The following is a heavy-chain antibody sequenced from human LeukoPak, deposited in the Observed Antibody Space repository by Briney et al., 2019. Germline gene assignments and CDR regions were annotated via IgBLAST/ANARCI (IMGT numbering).Heavy chain of an antibody. J-gene: IGHJ4*02. CDR1: GFSFSDYG. D-gene: IGHD3-22*01. V-gene: IGHV3-30*02. CDR3: VKDPRDYYDSSGYHFDY. CDR2: IRSDGSIK. Sequence: GGSLRLSCAASGFSFSDYGMDWVRQAPGKGLEWVAFIRSDGSIKYYLDSVKGRFTISRDNSKNTMYLQMNSLRAEDTAVYYCVKDPRDYYDSSGYHFDYWGQGTLVTVSS.